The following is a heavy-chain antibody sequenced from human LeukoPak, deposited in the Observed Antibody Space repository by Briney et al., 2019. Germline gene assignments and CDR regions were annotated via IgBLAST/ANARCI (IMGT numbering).Heavy chain of an antibody. J-gene: IGHJ5*02. Sequence: PSETLSLTCGIHGGSFRGYYWSWIRQPPGKGLEWIGEINHSGSTNYNPSLKSRVTISVDTSKNQFSLKLSSVTAADTAVYYCARGSVDYYDSSGYYYGWFDPWGQGTLVTVSS. D-gene: IGHD3-22*01. V-gene: IGHV4-34*01. CDR1: GGSFRGYY. CDR3: ARGSVDYYDSSGYYYGWFDP. CDR2: INHSGST.